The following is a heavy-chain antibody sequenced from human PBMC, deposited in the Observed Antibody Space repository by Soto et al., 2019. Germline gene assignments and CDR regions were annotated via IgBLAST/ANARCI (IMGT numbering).Heavy chain of an antibody. V-gene: IGHV4-59*01. J-gene: IGHJ4*02. D-gene: IGHD3-16*01. CDR1: AASFSKYY. Sequence: PSETLSLTCTVSAASFSKYYFTWIRQPPGKGLEWIGYIYFNANTKYNHYLEGRLTISIATSKNEFSLKMPSVTAADADVYSCASVTFGGIVLAHWGQGTLVTVSS. CDR3: ASVTFGGIVLAH. CDR2: IYFNANT.